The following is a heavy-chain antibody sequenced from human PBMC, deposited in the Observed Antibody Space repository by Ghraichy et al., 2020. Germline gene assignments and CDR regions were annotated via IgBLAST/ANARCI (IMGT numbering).Heavy chain of an antibody. Sequence: SETLSLTCTVSGDSISSNYWTWIRQPPGKGLEWIGFINYSGSTNYNPSLTSRVTISLDTSKNQFSLKLISVPAADTAVYYCARDSAWYHLAHWGQGTLVTVSS. V-gene: IGHV4-59*01. D-gene: IGHD6-19*01. CDR2: INYSGST. CDR3: ARDSAWYHLAH. CDR1: GDSISSNY. J-gene: IGHJ4*02.